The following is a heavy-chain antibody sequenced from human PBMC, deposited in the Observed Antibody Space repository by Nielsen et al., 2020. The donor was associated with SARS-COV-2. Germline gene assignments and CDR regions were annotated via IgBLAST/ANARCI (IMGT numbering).Heavy chain of an antibody. CDR3: TKDPESRLGMDV. CDR1: GFDFGGYG. J-gene: IGHJ6*02. V-gene: IGHV3-30*18. D-gene: IGHD1-14*01. Sequence: GESLKISCAASGFDFGGYGMHWVRQAPGKGLEWVAFMSHDANNKYYADSVKGRFTISRDYSKDTLYLQMNSLRAEDTAVYYCTKDPESRLGMDVWGPGTTVTVSS. CDR2: MSHDANNK.